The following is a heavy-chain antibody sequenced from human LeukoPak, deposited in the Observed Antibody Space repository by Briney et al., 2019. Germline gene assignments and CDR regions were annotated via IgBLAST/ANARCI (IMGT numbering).Heavy chain of an antibody. J-gene: IGHJ5*02. CDR3: AREESVPYKWNQHSWFDP. D-gene: IGHD1-1*01. CDR1: GGSISSGGYY. Sequence: PSETLSLTCTVSGGSISSGGYYWSWIRQHPGKGLEWIGYIYYSGSTYYNPSLKSRVTISVDTSKNQFSLKLSSVTAADTAVYYCAREESVPYKWNQHSWFDPWGQGTLVTVSS. V-gene: IGHV4-31*03. CDR2: IYYSGST.